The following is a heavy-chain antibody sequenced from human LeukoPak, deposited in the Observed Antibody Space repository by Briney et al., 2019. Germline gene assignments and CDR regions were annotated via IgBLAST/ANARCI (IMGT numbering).Heavy chain of an antibody. V-gene: IGHV3-20*04. CDR3: AKDGNYYDSRSGGNFDY. Sequence: TGGSLRLSCAASGFTFDDYGMSWVRQAPGKGLEWVSGINWNGGSTGYADSVKGRFTISRDNAKNSLYLQMNSLRAEDTALYYCAKDGNYYDSRSGGNFDYWGQGTLVTVSS. CDR1: GFTFDDYG. D-gene: IGHD3-22*01. J-gene: IGHJ4*02. CDR2: INWNGGST.